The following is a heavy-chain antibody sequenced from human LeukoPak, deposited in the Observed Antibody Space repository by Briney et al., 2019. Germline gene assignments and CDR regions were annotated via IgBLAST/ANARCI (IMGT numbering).Heavy chain of an antibody. CDR3: AGDSSGYQANFDY. V-gene: IGHV4-61*02. CDR1: GGSISSGSYY. CDR2: IYTSGST. D-gene: IGHD3-22*01. J-gene: IGHJ4*02. Sequence: PSETLSLTCTVSGGSISSGSYYWSWIRQPAGKGLEWIGRIYTSGSTNYNPSLKRRVTISVDTSKNQFSLKLSSVTAADTAVYYCAGDSSGYQANFDYWGQGTLVTVSS.